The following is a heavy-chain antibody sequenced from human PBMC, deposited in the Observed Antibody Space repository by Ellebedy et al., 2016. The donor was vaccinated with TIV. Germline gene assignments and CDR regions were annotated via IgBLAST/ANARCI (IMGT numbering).Heavy chain of an antibody. CDR2: ISGGGDKT. CDR1: GIRFSNFF. V-gene: IGHV3-23*01. J-gene: IGHJ4*02. Sequence: GGSLRLSXAVSGIRFSNFFMSWVRQAPGKGLEWVSTISGGGDKTYLADFVKGRFIISRDNFRNTLYLQMNGLTTDDTAVYYCRPGHYSGSWGLGSLVTVSS. CDR3: RPGHYSGS.